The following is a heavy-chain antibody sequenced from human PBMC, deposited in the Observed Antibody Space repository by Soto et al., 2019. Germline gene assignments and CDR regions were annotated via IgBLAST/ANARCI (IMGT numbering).Heavy chain of an antibody. CDR2: IYYSGST. J-gene: IGHJ6*03. CDR1: GGSISSYY. V-gene: IGHV4-59*01. CDR3: ARGNFDWLLTDYYYYMDV. Sequence: ETLSLTCTVSGGSISSYYWSWIRQPPGKGLEWIGYIYYSGSTNYNPSLKSRVTISVDTSKNQFSLKLSSVTAADTAVYYCARGNFDWLLTDYYYYMDVWGKGTTVTVSS. D-gene: IGHD3-9*01.